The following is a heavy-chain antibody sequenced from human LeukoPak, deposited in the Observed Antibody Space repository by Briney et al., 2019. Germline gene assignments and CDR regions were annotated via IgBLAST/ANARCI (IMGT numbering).Heavy chain of an antibody. J-gene: IGHJ4*02. D-gene: IGHD3-3*01. V-gene: IGHV3-66*02. CDR2: IYSGGST. CDR1: GFTVSSNY. Sequence: GGSLRLSCAASGFTVSSNYMSWVRQAPGKGLEWVSVIYSGGSTYYADSVKGRFTISRDNSKNTLYLQMNSLRAEDTAVYYCAKDPSPITIFGPLAYWGQGTLVTVSS. CDR3: AKDPSPITIFGPLAY.